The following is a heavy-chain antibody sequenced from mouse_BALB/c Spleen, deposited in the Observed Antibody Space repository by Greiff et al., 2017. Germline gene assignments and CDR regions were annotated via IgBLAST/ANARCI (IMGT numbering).Heavy chain of an antibody. CDR3: AEGNGPFDY. Sequence: QVQLQQSGAELARPGASVKLSCKASGYTFTSYWMQWVKQRPGQGLEWIGAIYPGDGDTRYTQKFKGKATLTADKSSSTAYMQLSSLTSEDSAVYYCAEGNGPFDYWGQGTTLTVSS. CDR1: GYTFTSYW. CDR2: IYPGDGDT. J-gene: IGHJ2*01. V-gene: IGHV1-87*01. D-gene: IGHD1-1*02.